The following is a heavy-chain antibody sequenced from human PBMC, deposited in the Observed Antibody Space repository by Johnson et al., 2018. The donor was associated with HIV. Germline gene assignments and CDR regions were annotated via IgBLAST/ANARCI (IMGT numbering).Heavy chain of an antibody. V-gene: IGHV3-11*04. D-gene: IGHD6-6*01. J-gene: IGHJ3*02. CDR1: GFTFNDYY. CDR3: ARGNSVAARIGAFDI. CDR2: ISNSGSSV. Sequence: QVQLVESGGGLVKPGGSLRLSCAASGFTFNDYYMSWIRQAPGKGLEWVSYISNSGSSVYYADSVKGRFTISRDNAKNSLYLQMNSLRAEDTAVFYCARGNSVAARIGAFDIWGQGTMVTVSS.